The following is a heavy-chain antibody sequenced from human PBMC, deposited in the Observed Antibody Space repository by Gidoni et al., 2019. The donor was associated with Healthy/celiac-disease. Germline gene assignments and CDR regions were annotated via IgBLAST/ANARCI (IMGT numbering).Heavy chain of an antibody. CDR2: IYYSGST. D-gene: IGHD2-15*01. V-gene: IGHV4-39*01. J-gene: IGHJ3*02. CDR3: ARRGGLRSYAFDI. CDR1: GGSISSSSYY. Sequence: QLPLQESGPGLVKPSETLSLTCTVSGGSISSSSYYWGWIRQPPGKGLEWIGSIYYSGSTYYNPSLKSRVTISVDTSKNQFSLKLSSVTAADTAVYYCARRGGLRSYAFDIWGQGTMVTVSS.